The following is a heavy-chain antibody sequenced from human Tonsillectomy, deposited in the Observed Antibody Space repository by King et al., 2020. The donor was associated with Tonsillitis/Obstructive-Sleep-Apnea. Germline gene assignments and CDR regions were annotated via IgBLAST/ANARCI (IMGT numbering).Heavy chain of an antibody. CDR3: ARQIVVVVTASRTYAFDY. CDR2: IYYSGST. J-gene: IGHJ4*02. D-gene: IGHD2-21*02. CDR1: GGSISSSSYY. V-gene: IGHV4-39*01. Sequence: MQLQESGPGLVKPSETLSLTCTVSGGSISSSSYYWGXIRQPPGKGLEWIGXIYYSGSTYYNPSLKSRVTISVXTSKNQFSLKLSSVTAADTAVYYCARQIVVVVTASRTYAFDYWGQGTLVTVSS.